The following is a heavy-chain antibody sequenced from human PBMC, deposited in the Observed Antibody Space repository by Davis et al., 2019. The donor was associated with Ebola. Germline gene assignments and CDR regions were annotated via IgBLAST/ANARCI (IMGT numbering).Heavy chain of an antibody. CDR3: ARRGDYGDYFGYYYYYYMDV. Sequence: GESLKISCAASGFTFSSYSMNWVRQAPGKGLEWVSYISSSSSTIYYADSVKGRFTISRDNAKNSLYLQMNSLRDEDTAVYYCARRGDYGDYFGYYYYYYMDVWGKGTTVTVSS. CDR1: GFTFSSYS. CDR2: ISSSSSTI. D-gene: IGHD4-17*01. V-gene: IGHV3-48*02. J-gene: IGHJ6*03.